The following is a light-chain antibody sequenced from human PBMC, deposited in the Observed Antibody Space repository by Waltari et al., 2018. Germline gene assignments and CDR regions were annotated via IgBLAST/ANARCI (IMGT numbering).Light chain of an antibody. Sequence: DIVMTQSPDSLTVSPGERATINCRSSQSVSDHVNNKNYLAWYRQKAGQPPKLLISWASTREFGVPDRFSGSGSGTEFTLTISSLQLEDVAVYYCQQYYNTPPTFGQGTKVEIK. CDR3: QQYYNTPPT. CDR1: QSVSDHVNNKNY. CDR2: WAS. V-gene: IGKV4-1*01. J-gene: IGKJ1*01.